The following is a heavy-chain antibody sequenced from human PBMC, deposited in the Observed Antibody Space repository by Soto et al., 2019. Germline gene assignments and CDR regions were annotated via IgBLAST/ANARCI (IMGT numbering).Heavy chain of an antibody. Sequence: ASVKVSCKASGYTFTSYGISWVRQAPGQGLEWMGWISAYNGNTNYAQKLQGRVTMTTDTSTSTAYMELRSLRSDDTVVYFCARDDLRSPGNAFDIWGQGTMVTVSS. CDR1: GYTFTSYG. CDR2: ISAYNGNT. CDR3: ARDDLRSPGNAFDI. J-gene: IGHJ3*02. V-gene: IGHV1-18*01.